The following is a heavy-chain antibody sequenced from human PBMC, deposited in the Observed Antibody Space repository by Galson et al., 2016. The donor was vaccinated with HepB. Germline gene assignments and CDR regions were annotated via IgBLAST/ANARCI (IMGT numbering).Heavy chain of an antibody. V-gene: IGHV3-23*01. CDR1: GFTFRNYG. J-gene: IGHJ6*04. CDR3: VHGSTAPPV. D-gene: IGHD2-2*01. Sequence: SLRLSCAASGFTFRNYGMTCVRQAPGKGLEVVSSISRSGDSTDYADSVKGRFTISRDNSKNTLSLQMNSLTADDTAIYYCVHGSTAPPVWGKGTTVTVSS. CDR2: ISRSGDST.